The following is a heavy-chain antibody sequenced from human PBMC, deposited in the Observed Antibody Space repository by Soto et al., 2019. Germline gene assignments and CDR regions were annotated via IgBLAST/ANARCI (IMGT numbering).Heavy chain of an antibody. V-gene: IGHV3-23*01. J-gene: IGHJ2*01. CDR1: GFTFINYA. Sequence: EVQLLESGGGLVQPGGSLRLSCVGSGFTFINYAMNWVRQTPGKGLGWVSTISGGGDREFDADTVKGRFTISRDNSKNTVNLQMNSLRADDTAVYYCARKVLGSTSRPDWWYFDLWGRGTLVTVSS. D-gene: IGHD2-2*01. CDR3: ARKVLGSTSRPDWWYFDL. CDR2: ISGGGDRE.